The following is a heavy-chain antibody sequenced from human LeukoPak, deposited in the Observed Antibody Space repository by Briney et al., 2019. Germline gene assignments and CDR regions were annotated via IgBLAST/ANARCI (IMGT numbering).Heavy chain of an antibody. D-gene: IGHD3-16*02. CDR2: ITSSITYI. J-gene: IGHJ4*02. V-gene: IGHV3-21*01. CDR3: ARDRNYDYIWGSYRPDYFDY. CDR1: GFTFSSYT. Sequence: GGSLRLSCAASGFTFSSYTMNWVRQAPGKGLEWVSSITSSITYIYYADSVKGRFTISRDNAKNSLYLQMNSLRAEDTAVYYCARDRNYDYIWGSYRPDYFDYWGQGTLVTVSS.